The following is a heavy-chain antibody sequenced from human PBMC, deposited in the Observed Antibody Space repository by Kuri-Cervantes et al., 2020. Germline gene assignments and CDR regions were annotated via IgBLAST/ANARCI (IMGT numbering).Heavy chain of an antibody. J-gene: IGHJ4*02. V-gene: IGHV3-9*01. CDR1: GFTFDDYA. D-gene: IGHD5-24*01. CDR2: ISWNSGSI. CDR3: ARRWLQTRGALDY. Sequence: SMKISCAASGFTFDDYAMHWVRQAPGKGLEWVSGISWNSGSIGYADSVKGRFTISRDNAKKSLNLQMNSLRVEDTAVYYCARRWLQTRGALDYWGQGTLVTVSS.